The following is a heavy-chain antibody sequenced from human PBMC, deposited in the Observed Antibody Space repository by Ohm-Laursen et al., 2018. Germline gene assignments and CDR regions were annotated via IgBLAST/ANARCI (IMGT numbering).Heavy chain of an antibody. CDR3: AKGGTYDSSGYYRLGYYYYGMDV. D-gene: IGHD3-22*01. V-gene: IGHV3-23*01. CDR2: ISGSGGST. Sequence: GSLRLSCAASGFTFSSYAMSWVRQAPGKGLEWVSAISGSGGSTYYADSVKGRFTISRDNSKNTLYLQMNSLRAEDTAVYYCAKGGTYDSSGYYRLGYYYYGMDVWGQGTTVTVSS. J-gene: IGHJ6*02. CDR1: GFTFSSYA.